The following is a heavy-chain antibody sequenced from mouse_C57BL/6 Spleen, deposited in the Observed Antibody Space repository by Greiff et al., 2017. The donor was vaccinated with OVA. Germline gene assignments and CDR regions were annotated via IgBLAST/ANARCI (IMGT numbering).Heavy chain of an antibody. CDR2: IDPSDSYT. V-gene: IGHV1-50*01. CDR3: ARRDYESVYFDY. Sequence: QVQLQQSGAELVKPGASVKLSCKASGYTFTSYWMQWVKQRPGQGLEWIGEIDPSDSYTNYNQKFKGKATLTVDTSSSTAYMQLSSLTSEDSAVYYCARRDYESVYFDYWGQGTTLTVSS. J-gene: IGHJ2*01. D-gene: IGHD2-3*01. CDR1: GYTFTSYW.